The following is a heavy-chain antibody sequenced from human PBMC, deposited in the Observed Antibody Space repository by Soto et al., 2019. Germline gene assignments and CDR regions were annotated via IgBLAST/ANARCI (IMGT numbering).Heavy chain of an antibody. CDR2: LYHIGST. J-gene: IGHJ5*02. V-gene: IGHV4-38-2*01. Sequence: LSLTCAVSGYSISSGNYWAWIRQPPGRGLEWIGSLYHIGSTHYNTSLKSRVTISVDTSKNHFSLKLRSVTAADTAVYYCVRDGTKTLRDWFDPWGQGISVTVSS. CDR1: GYSISSGNY. D-gene: IGHD1-1*01. CDR3: VRDGTKTLRDWFDP.